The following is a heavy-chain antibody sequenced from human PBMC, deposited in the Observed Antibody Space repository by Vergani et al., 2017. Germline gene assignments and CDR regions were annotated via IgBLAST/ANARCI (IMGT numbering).Heavy chain of an antibody. CDR3: AAGPGGWTGDPDAFDI. J-gene: IGHJ3*02. CDR1: GFTFTSSA. V-gene: IGHV1-58*02. CDR2: IVFGSGNT. D-gene: IGHD3/OR15-3a*01. Sequence: QMQLVQSGPEVKKPGTSVKVSCKASGFTFTSSAMQWVRQARGQRLEWIGWIVFGSGNTNYAQKFQESVTLTRDMSTSTAYMELSSLRSEDTAVYYCAAGPGGWTGDPDAFDIWGQGTMVTVSS.